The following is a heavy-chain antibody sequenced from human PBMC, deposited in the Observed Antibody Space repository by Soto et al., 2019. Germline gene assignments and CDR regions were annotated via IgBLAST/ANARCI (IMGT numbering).Heavy chain of an antibody. Sequence: QVQLVQSGAEVKKPGASVKVSYKASGYTFTGYYMHWVRQAPGQGLEWMGWINPNSGGTNYAQKFQGRVTMTRDTSISTAYMELSRLRSDDTAVYYCARVRGLTGTNTHGFDPWGQGTLVTVSS. CDR1: GYTFTGYY. D-gene: IGHD1-20*01. V-gene: IGHV1-2*02. J-gene: IGHJ5*02. CDR2: INPNSGGT. CDR3: ARVRGLTGTNTHGFDP.